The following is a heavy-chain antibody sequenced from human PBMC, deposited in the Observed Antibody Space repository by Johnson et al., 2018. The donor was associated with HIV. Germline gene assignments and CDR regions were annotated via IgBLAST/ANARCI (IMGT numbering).Heavy chain of an antibody. CDR3: ARACSTSDWDDAFDI. J-gene: IGHJ3*02. CDR2: ISSSGSTK. V-gene: IGHV3-11*01. Sequence: QVQLVESGGGLVKPGGSLRLSCAASGFTFSDYYMSWIRQAPGKGLEWVSYISSSGSTKYYADSVKGRFTISRDNSKNTLYLQMNSLRAEDTAVYYCARACSTSDWDDAFDIWGQGTMVTVSS. CDR1: GFTFSDYY. D-gene: IGHD2-2*01.